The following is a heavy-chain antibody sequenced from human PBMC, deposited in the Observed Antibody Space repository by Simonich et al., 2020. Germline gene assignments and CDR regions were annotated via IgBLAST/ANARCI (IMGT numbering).Heavy chain of an antibody. V-gene: IGHV3-53*01. CDR2: SDSGGST. J-gene: IGHJ4*02. CDR3: ARWTATGYYFDY. D-gene: IGHD1-1*01. CDR1: GFTVSSNY. Sequence: EVQLVESGGGLIQPGGSLRLSCAASGFTVSSNYMSWVRQAPGKGLEWVSVSDSGGSTDDAASVKGRFTISRDKSKNTLYLQRNSLRAEDTAVYYCARWTATGYYFDYWGQGTLVTVSS.